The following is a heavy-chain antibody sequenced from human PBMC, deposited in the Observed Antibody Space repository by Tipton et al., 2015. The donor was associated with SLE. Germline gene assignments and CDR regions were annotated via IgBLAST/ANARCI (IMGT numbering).Heavy chain of an antibody. CDR1: GFIFSNYW. V-gene: IGHV3-7*01. Sequence: GSLRLSCAASGFIFSNYWMSWVRQAPGKGLEWVANIKQDGSEKYYADSVKGRFTISRDNAKNSLYLQMNSLRAEDTAVYYCARVGYSYGNYFDYWGQGTLVTVSS. D-gene: IGHD5-18*01. J-gene: IGHJ4*02. CDR3: ARVGYSYGNYFDY. CDR2: IKQDGSEK.